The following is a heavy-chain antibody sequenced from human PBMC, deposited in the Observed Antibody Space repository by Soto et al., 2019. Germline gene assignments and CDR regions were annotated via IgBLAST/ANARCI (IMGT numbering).Heavy chain of an antibody. CDR2: ISSSSNSI. J-gene: IGHJ4*01. CDR1: GFTFSSYS. V-gene: IGHV3-48*01. D-gene: IGHD2-2*01. Sequence: PGGSLSLSCAASGFTFSSYSMNWVRQAPGKGLEWVSYISSSSNSIYYADSVKGRFTISRDNAKNSLHLQMNSLRAEDTAVYYCAGPVECSTPSCIRWGHGTLVTVSS. CDR3: AGPVECSTPSCIR.